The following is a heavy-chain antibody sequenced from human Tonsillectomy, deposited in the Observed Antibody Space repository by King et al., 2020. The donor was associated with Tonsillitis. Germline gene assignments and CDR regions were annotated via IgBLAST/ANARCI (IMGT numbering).Heavy chain of an antibody. CDR2: ISYDGSNK. CDR3: AKEITAMVGGLDY. J-gene: IGHJ4*02. V-gene: IGHV3-30*18. CDR1: GFTFSFYG. Sequence: QLVQSGGDVVQPGRSLRLSCAASGFTFSFYGMHWVRQAPGKGLEWVAVISYDGSNKYYADSVKGRFTISRDNSKNTLYLQMNSLRAEDTAVYSCAKEITAMVGGLDYWGQGTLVTVSS. D-gene: IGHD5-18*01.